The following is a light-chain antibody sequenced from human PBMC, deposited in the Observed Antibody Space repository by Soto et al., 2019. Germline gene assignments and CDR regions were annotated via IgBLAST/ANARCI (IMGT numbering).Light chain of an antibody. CDR1: QSVSSNF. Sequence: EIMLTQSPGTLSLSPGERATLSCRASQSVSSNFLAWYQEKPGLAPRLLIYDASRRATGIADRFSGSGSGADFILSISRPEPEDFAVYYCQQYDSSLWTFGQGT. J-gene: IGKJ1*01. CDR3: QQYDSSLWT. V-gene: IGKV3D-20*01. CDR2: DAS.